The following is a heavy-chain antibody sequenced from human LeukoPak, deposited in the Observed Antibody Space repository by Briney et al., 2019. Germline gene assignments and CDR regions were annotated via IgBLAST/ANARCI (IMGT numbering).Heavy chain of an antibody. J-gene: IGHJ4*02. V-gene: IGHV4-39*07. CDR2: IYHSGST. CDR3: ARNGGNSDFDY. D-gene: IGHD4-23*01. CDR1: GGSIISSSYN. Sequence: PSETLSLTCAVSGGSIISSSYNWGWIRQPPGKGLEWIGTIYHSGSTNYNPSLKSRVTMLLDKSKNQFSLKLSSVTAADTAVYYCARNGGNSDFDYWGQGTLVTVSS.